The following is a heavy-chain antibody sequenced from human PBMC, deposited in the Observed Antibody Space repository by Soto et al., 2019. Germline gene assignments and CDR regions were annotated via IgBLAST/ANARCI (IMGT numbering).Heavy chain of an antibody. CDR1: GGTFSSYA. CDR3: ASPAAPLYYCDY. D-gene: IGHD6-13*01. CDR2: IIPIFGTA. Sequence: ASVKFSCKASGGTFSSYAISWVRQAPGQGLECMGGIIPIFGTANYAQKFQGRVTITAXXXXSXXXMXLXXLRXEXTAVYYCASPAAPLYYCDYWGQGTLVTVSS. V-gene: IGHV1-69*06. J-gene: IGHJ4*02.